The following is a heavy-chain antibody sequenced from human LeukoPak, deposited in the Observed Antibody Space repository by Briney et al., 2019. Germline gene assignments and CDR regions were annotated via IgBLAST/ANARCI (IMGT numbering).Heavy chain of an antibody. Sequence: GGSLRLSCEASGFTVSSNYMSWVRQAPGKGLEWVSVIYSGGSTYYADSVKGRFTISRDNSKNTLYLQMNSLRAEDTAVYYCAKDHGAYYFDYWGQGTLVTVSS. J-gene: IGHJ4*02. D-gene: IGHD5-24*01. V-gene: IGHV3-53*01. CDR2: IYSGGST. CDR1: GFTVSSNY. CDR3: AKDHGAYYFDY.